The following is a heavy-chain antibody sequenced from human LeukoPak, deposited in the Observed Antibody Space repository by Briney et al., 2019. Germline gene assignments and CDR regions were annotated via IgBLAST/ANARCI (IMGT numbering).Heavy chain of an antibody. CDR2: IRYDGSNK. Sequence: GGSLRLSCAASGFTFSSYGMHWVRQAPGKGLEWVAFIRYDGSNKYYADSVKGRFTISRDNSKNTLYLQMNSLRAEDTAVYYCAKAYITMVRGVMDPWGQGTLVTVSS. D-gene: IGHD3-10*01. CDR1: GFTFSSYG. J-gene: IGHJ5*02. CDR3: AKAYITMVRGVMDP. V-gene: IGHV3-30*02.